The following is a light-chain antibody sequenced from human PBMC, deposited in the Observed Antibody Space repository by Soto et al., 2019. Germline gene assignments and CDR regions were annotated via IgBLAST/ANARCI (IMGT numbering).Light chain of an antibody. CDR2: EVS. V-gene: IGLV2-23*02. CDR3: CSYAGSSTFEV. J-gene: IGLJ2*01. Sequence: QSALTQPASVSGSPGQSITISCPGTSSDVGSYNLVSWYQQHPGKAPKLMIYEVSKRPSGVSNRFSGSKSGNTASLTISGLQAADEADYYCCSYAGSSTFEVFGGGTKLTVL. CDR1: SSDVGSYNL.